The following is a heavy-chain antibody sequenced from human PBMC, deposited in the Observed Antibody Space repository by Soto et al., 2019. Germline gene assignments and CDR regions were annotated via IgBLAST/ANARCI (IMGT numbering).Heavy chain of an antibody. V-gene: IGHV1-2*04. Sequence: ASVKVSCKASGYTFTGYYMHWVRQAPGQGLEWMGWINPNSGGTNYAQKFQGWVTMTRDTSISTDYMELSRLRSDDTAVYYCARGVGATIYYYYGMDVWGQGTTVTVSS. CDR3: ARGVGATIYYYYGMDV. J-gene: IGHJ6*02. CDR1: GYTFTGYY. D-gene: IGHD1-26*01. CDR2: INPNSGGT.